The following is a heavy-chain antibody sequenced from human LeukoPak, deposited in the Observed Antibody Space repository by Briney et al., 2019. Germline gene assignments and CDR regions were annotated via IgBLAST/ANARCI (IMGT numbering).Heavy chain of an antibody. V-gene: IGHV1-69*13. D-gene: IGHD1-26*01. Sequence: ASVKVSCKASGGTLSSYAISWVRQAPGQGLEWMGGIIPIFDTANYAQKFQDIGTVTAADSQSTAYMELSSLRSEDTAVYYWARQRGFMVGATQPGVGFDPWGQGTLVTVPS. CDR3: ARQRGFMVGATQPGVGFDP. CDR2: IIPIFDTA. CDR1: GGTLSSYA. J-gene: IGHJ5*02.